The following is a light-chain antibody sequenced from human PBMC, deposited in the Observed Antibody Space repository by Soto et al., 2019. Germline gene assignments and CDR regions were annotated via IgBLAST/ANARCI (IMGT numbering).Light chain of an antibody. V-gene: IGLV1-44*01. CDR3: AAWDDTLRARV. CDR2: SND. CDR1: NSNSGRND. J-gene: IGLJ2*01. Sequence: QSVLAQPPSASGTPGQRVTISCSGSNSNSGRNDVTWYQQVPGTAPQCLIYSNDQRPSGVPDRISGSRSGTSASLAISGLQSGDEAEYYCAAWDDTLRARVFGGGTKVTVL.